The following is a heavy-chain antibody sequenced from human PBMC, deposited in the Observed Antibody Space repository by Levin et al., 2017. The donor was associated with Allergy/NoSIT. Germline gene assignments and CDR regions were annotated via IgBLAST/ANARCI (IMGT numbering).Heavy chain of an antibody. CDR3: TRERGEGWFGELPAGLDY. Sequence: PGGSLRLSCAASGFSFSSYGMHWVRQAPGKGLEWVAVIWYDGSNKYYADSVKGRFTISRDNSKNTMYLQMNSLRAEDPAVYYCTRERGEGWFGELPAGLDYWGQGTLVTVSS. J-gene: IGHJ4*02. CDR2: IWYDGSNK. D-gene: IGHD3-10*01. V-gene: IGHV3-33*01. CDR1: GFSFSSYG.